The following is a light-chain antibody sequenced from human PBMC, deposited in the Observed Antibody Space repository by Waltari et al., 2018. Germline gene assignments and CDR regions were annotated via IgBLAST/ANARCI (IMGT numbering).Light chain of an antibody. CDR2: AGL. Sequence: DIQMTQSPSSLSASVGDRVNITCRASQVIRNDLGWFQQKPGKAPKRLIYAGLRLQSGVPSRFSGSWFGTEFTLTITDLQPDDFATYYCLQHNSYPQTFGQGTKVDFK. CDR1: QVIRND. J-gene: IGKJ1*01. V-gene: IGKV1-17*02. CDR3: LQHNSYPQT.